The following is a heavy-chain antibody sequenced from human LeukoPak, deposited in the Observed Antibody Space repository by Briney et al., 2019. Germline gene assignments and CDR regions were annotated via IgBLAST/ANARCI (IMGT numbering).Heavy chain of an antibody. Sequence: GRSLRLSCAASGFTFSSYAMHWVRQAPGKGLEWVAVISYDGSNKYYADSVKGRFTISRDNSKNTLYLQMNSLRAEDTAVYYCARGAYYYDSSGYSLFDYWGQGTLVTVSS. CDR2: ISYDGSNK. V-gene: IGHV3-30-3*01. CDR1: GFTFSSYA. J-gene: IGHJ4*02. CDR3: ARGAYYYDSSGYSLFDY. D-gene: IGHD3-22*01.